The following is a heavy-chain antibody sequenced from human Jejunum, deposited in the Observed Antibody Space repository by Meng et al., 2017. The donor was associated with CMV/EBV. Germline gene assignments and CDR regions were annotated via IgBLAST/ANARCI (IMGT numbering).Heavy chain of an antibody. V-gene: IGHV3-30-3*01. Sequence: FPFPTYSMHWVRQAQGKGLEWVAVISYDGIIEYYTDSVKGRFTISRDNSKNTLYLQMNSLRGDDTAFYYCARGRVSYTTWSPQAFWGQGTLVTVSS. CDR3: ARGRVSYTTWSPQAF. CDR1: FPFPTYS. CDR2: ISYDGIIE. D-gene: IGHD2-2*02. J-gene: IGHJ4*02.